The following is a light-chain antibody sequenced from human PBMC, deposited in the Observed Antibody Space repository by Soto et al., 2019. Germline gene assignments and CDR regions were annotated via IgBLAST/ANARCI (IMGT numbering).Light chain of an antibody. CDR2: DAS. Sequence: EIVLTQSPATLSLSPGERATLSCRASQSFSSYLARYQQKPGQAPRLLIYDASKRATGIPARFSGRVSGTDFTLTISSLEPEDFAVYYCQQRSNWPPVITFGQGTRLEIK. CDR3: QQRSNWPPVIT. V-gene: IGKV3-11*01. CDR1: QSFSSY. J-gene: IGKJ5*01.